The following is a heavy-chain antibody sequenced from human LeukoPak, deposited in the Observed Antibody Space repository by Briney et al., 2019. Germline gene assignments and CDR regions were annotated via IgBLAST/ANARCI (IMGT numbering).Heavy chain of an antibody. J-gene: IGHJ4*02. CDR2: IWYDGSNK. V-gene: IGHV3-33*01. Sequence: GGSLRLSCAASGFTFSSYDMHWVRQAPGKGLEWVAVIWYDGSNKYYADSVKGRFTISRDNSKNTLYLQMNSLRAEDTAVYYCARGPVRGGLDYWGQGALVTVSS. CDR3: ARGPVRGGLDY. D-gene: IGHD3-10*01. CDR1: GFTFSSYD.